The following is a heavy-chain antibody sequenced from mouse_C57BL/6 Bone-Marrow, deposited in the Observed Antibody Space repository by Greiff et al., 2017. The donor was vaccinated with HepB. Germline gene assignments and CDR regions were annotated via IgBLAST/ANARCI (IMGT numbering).Heavy chain of an antibody. CDR2: IRSKSNNYAT. CDR1: GFSFNTYA. CDR3: VRPGYYGSSFYWYFDV. J-gene: IGHJ1*03. D-gene: IGHD1-1*01. Sequence: DVKLVESGGGLVQPKGSLKLSCAASGFSFNTYAMNWVRQAPGKGLEWVARIRSKSNNYATYYADSVKDRFTISRDDSESMLYLQMNNLKTEDTAMYYCVRPGYYGSSFYWYFDVWGTGTTVTVSS. V-gene: IGHV10-1*01.